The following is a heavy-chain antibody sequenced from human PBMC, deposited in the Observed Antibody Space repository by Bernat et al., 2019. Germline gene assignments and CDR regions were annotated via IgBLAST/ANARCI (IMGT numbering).Heavy chain of an antibody. D-gene: IGHD3-3*01. Sequence: QVQLVESGGGVVQPGRSLRLSCAASGFTFSSYAMHWVRQAPGKGPEWVAVISYDGSNKYYADSVKGRFTISRDNSKNTLYLQMNSLRAEDTAVYYCARVGRDFWSGYYPDYYYYGMDVWGQGTTVTVSS. CDR3: ARVGRDFWSGYYPDYYYYGMDV. CDR2: ISYDGSNK. J-gene: IGHJ6*02. V-gene: IGHV3-30-3*01. CDR1: GFTFSSYA.